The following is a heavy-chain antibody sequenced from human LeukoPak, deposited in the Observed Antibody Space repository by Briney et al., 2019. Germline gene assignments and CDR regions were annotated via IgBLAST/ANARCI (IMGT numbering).Heavy chain of an antibody. V-gene: IGHV1-46*01. Sequence: ASVKVSCKASGYTFTSYYMHWVRQAPGQGLEWMGIINPSGGSTSYAQKFQGRVTMTRDMSTSTVYMELSSLRSEDTAVYYCAREEGYYGSGSYGGIDYWGQGTLVTVSS. CDR3: AREEGYYGSGSYGGIDY. D-gene: IGHD3-10*01. CDR1: GYTFTSYY. J-gene: IGHJ4*02. CDR2: INPSGGST.